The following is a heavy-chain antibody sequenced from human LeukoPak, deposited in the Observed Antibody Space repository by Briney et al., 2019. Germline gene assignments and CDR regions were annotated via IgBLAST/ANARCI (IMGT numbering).Heavy chain of an antibody. V-gene: IGHV1-18*01. CDR2: ISAYNGNT. D-gene: IGHD3-22*01. Sequence: ASVRVSCKASGYTFTSYGISWVRQAPGQGLEWMGWISAYNGNTNYAQKLQGRVTMTTDTSTSTAYMELRSLRSDDTAVYYCARDPTTYYYDSSGLGSNWFDPWGRGTLVTVSS. J-gene: IGHJ5*02. CDR1: GYTFTSYG. CDR3: ARDPTTYYYDSSGLGSNWFDP.